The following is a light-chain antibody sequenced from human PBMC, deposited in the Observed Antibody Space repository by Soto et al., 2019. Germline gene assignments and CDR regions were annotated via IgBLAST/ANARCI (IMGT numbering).Light chain of an antibody. CDR2: DAS. J-gene: IGKJ2*01. CDR1: QDISNY. CDR3: QQYDNLPPYT. V-gene: IGKV1-33*01. Sequence: DIQMTQSPSSLSASVGDRVTITCQARQDISNYLNWYQQKPGKAHKLLIYDASNLETGVPSRFSGSRSGTDFTFTISSLQPEDIATYYCQQYDNLPPYTFGQGTKLEIK.